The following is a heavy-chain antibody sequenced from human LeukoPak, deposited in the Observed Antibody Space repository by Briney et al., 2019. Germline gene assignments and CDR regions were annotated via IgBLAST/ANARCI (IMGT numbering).Heavy chain of an antibody. Sequence: GGSLRFSCAASGFAFSTYTMNWVRQAPGKGLKWISHISSSSSAIYYADSVKGRFTISRYNAKDSLYLQMNSLRVEDTAVYYCARIKAGYYDEGTGCFFDYWGQGTLVTVSS. CDR1: GFAFSTYT. V-gene: IGHV3-48*01. D-gene: IGHD3-22*01. J-gene: IGHJ4*02. CDR2: ISSSSSAI. CDR3: ARIKAGYYDEGTGCFFDY.